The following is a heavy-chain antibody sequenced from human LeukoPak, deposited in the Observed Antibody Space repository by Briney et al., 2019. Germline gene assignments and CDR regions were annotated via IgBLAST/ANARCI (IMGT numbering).Heavy chain of an antibody. D-gene: IGHD3-10*01. CDR2: IYYSGST. CDR1: GGSISSSSYY. Sequence: SETLSLTCTVSGGSISSSSYYWGWIRQPPGKGLEWIGSIYYSGSTYYNPSLKSRVTISVDTSKNQFSLKLSSVTAADTAVYYCARHGGSGRYLSYYGMDVWGQGTTVTVFS. J-gene: IGHJ6*02. V-gene: IGHV4-39*01. CDR3: ARHGGSGRYLSYYGMDV.